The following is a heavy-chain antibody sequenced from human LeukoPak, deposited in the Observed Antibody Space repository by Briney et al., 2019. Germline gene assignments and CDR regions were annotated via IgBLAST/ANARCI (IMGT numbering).Heavy chain of an antibody. V-gene: IGHV3-30-3*01. CDR1: GFTFSSYA. CDR3: ARDSGLGLTAEYFQH. D-gene: IGHD1-26*01. J-gene: IGHJ1*01. Sequence: GGSLRLSRAASGFTFSSYAMHWVRQAPGKGLEWVAVISYDGSNKYYADSVKGRFTISRDNSKNTLYLQMNSLRAEDTAVYYCARDSGLGLTAEYFQHWGQGTLVTVSS. CDR2: ISYDGSNK.